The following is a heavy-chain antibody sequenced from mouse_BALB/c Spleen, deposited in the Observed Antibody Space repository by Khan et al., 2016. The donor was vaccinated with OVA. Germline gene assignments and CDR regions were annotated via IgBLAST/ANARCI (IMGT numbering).Heavy chain of an antibody. CDR3: ASHLTGWFAY. V-gene: IGHV5-6*01. J-gene: IGHJ3*01. Sequence: EVQLQESGGDLVKPGGSLKLSCAASGFTFSSYSMSWVRQTPDKRLEWVATISSGGDYTYYPDNVKGRFTISRDNAKNTLYLQMSSLKSEDTAMYFGASHLTGWFAYWGQGTLVTVSA. CDR1: GFTFSSYS. CDR2: ISSGGDYT. D-gene: IGHD4-1*01.